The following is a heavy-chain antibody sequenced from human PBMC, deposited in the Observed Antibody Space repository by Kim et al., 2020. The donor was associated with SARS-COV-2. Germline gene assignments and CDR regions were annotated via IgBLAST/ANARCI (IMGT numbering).Heavy chain of an antibody. CDR1: GYTFTSYD. CDR3: ARGPEYSSGWPRAGFDY. Sequence: ASVKVSCKASGYTFTSYDINWVRQATGQGLEWMGWMNPNSGNTGYAQKFQGRVTMTRNTSISTAYMELSSLRSEDTAVYYCARGPEYSSGWPRAGFDYWGQGTLVTVSS. D-gene: IGHD6-19*01. CDR2: MNPNSGNT. J-gene: IGHJ4*02. V-gene: IGHV1-8*01.